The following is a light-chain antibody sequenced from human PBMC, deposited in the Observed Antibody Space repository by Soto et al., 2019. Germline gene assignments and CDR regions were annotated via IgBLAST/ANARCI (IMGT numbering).Light chain of an antibody. V-gene: IGKV1-5*03. CDR1: QSIGSL. J-gene: IGKJ4*01. CDR2: KAS. CDR3: QQHNTYPLT. Sequence: DIQMTQSPSTLSASVGDRVTITCRASQSIGSLLAWYQQKPGKAPKVLIYKASSLESGVPSTLSASGSGTEFSLTISSLQPDDFATYYCQQHNTYPLTFGGGTKVAIK.